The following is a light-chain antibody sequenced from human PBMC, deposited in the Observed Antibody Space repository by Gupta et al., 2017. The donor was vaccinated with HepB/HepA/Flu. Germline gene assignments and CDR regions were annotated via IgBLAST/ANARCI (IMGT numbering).Light chain of an antibody. CDR2: AAS. Sequence: AIRMTQSPSSFSASTGDRVTITCRASQGISSYLAWYQQKPGKAPKLLIYAASTLQSGVPSRFSGSGSGTDFTLTISCLQSEDFATYYCQQEHSSPFTFGRGTKVDIK. J-gene: IGKJ4*01. CDR3: QQEHSSPFT. CDR1: QGISSY. V-gene: IGKV1-8*01.